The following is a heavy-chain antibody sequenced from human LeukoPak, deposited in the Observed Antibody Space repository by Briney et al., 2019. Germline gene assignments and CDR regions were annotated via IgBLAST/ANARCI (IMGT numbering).Heavy chain of an antibody. Sequence: SETLSLTCAVYGGSFSGYYWSWIRQPPGKGLEWIGEINHSGSTNYNPSLKSRVTISVDTSKNQFSLKLSSVTAADTAVYYCARHLFTGFHWGGPPFYYFDYWGQGTLVTVSS. D-gene: IGHD7-27*01. CDR2: INHSGST. CDR1: GGSFSGYY. J-gene: IGHJ4*02. CDR3: ARHLFTGFHWGGPPFYYFDY. V-gene: IGHV4-34*01.